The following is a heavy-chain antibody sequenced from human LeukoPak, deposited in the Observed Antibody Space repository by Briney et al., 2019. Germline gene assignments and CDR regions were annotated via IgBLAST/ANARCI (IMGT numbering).Heavy chain of an antibody. Sequence: GGSLRLSCAASGFTVSSNYMSRVRQAPGKGLEWVSVIYSGGSTYYADSVKGRFTISRDNSKNTLYLQMNSLRAEDTAVYYCARDRRGYDSSGYHQYGMDVWGQGTTVTVSS. CDR1: GFTVSSNY. CDR3: ARDRRGYDSSGYHQYGMDV. D-gene: IGHD3-22*01. CDR2: IYSGGST. J-gene: IGHJ6*02. V-gene: IGHV3-66*02.